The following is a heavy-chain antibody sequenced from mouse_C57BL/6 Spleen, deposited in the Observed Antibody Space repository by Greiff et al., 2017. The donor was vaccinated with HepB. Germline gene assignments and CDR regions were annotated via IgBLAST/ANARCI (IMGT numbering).Heavy chain of an antibody. CDR3: TTFYDYDY. CDR1: GFNIKDDY. D-gene: IGHD2-4*01. Sequence: VHVKQSGAELVRPGASVKLSCTASGFNIKDDYMHWVKQRPEQGLEWIGWIDPENGDTEYASKFQGKATITADTSSNTAYLQLSSLTSEDTAVYYCTTFYDYDYWGQGTTLTVSS. V-gene: IGHV14-4*01. CDR2: IDPENGDT. J-gene: IGHJ2*01.